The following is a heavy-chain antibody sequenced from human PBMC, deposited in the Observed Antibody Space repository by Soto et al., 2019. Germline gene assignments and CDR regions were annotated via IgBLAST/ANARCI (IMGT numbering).Heavy chain of an antibody. D-gene: IGHD6-6*01. V-gene: IGHV6-1*01. J-gene: IGHJ4*02. CDR3: VRGRVCAFDS. CDR1: GDSVSSNDVA. Sequence: QVQLQQSGPGLVKPSQTLSLTCAISGDSVSSNDVAWNWLRQSPSRGLEWLGRTYYTSKWYNDYAVSVRSRITINPDTSKNQFSLQLNSVTPEDTGVYYCVRGRVCAFDSWGQGTLVTVAS. CDR2: TYYTSKWYN.